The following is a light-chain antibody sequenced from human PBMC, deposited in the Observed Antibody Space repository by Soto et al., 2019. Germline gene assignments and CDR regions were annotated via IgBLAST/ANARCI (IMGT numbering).Light chain of an antibody. V-gene: IGKV1-5*03. Sequence: DIQMTQSPSTLSASVGDRVTITCRARQSISSWLAWYQQKPGKAPKLLIYKASSLESGVPSRFSGSGSGTEFTLTIISLQPDDFATYYCQKYNSYGITFDQGTRLEIK. J-gene: IGKJ5*01. CDR3: QKYNSYGIT. CDR1: QSISSW. CDR2: KAS.